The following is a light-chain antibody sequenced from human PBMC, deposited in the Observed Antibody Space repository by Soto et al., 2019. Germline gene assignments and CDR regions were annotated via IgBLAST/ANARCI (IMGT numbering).Light chain of an antibody. CDR3: FSFTTDWTHV. J-gene: IGLJ1*01. CDR2: EVS. V-gene: IGLV2-14*01. Sequence: QSVLTQPASVSGSPGQSITISCTGTSSDVGAYNYVSWFQQHPGKAPTLFISEVSNRPSGVSNRFSGSKSGNAASLTISGLQAEDEADYFCFSFTTDWTHVFGTGTKVTVL. CDR1: SSDVGAYNY.